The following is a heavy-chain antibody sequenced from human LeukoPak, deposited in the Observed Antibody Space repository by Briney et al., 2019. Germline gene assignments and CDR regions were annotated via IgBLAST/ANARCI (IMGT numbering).Heavy chain of an antibody. V-gene: IGHV3-9*01. D-gene: IGHD3-3*01. CDR1: GFTFDDYA. CDR3: AKCITIFGVVESCAFDI. J-gene: IGHJ3*02. CDR2: ISWYSGSI. Sequence: SLRLSCAASGFTFDDYAMHWVRRAPGKGLVWVSGISWYSGSIGYADSVKGRFTISRDNAKNSLYLQMNSLRAEDTALYYCAKCITIFGVVESCAFDIWGQGTMVTVSS.